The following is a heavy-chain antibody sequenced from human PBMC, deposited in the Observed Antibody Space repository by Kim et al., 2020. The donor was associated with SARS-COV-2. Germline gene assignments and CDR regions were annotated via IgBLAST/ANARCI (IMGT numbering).Heavy chain of an antibody. J-gene: IGHJ4*02. V-gene: IGHV4-39*01. Sequence: GSTTSPPSLKSRVTISVDTSTNQFSLKLSSVTAADTAVYYCASEAGKFDYWGQGTLVTVSS. CDR2: GST. CDR3: ASEAGKFDY.